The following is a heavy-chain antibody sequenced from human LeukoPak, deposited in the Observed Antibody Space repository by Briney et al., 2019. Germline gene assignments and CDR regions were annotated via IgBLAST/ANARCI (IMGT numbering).Heavy chain of an antibody. CDR3: AKDYYDFWSGGYYYYYGMDV. D-gene: IGHD3-3*01. V-gene: IGHV3-30*18. CDR1: GFTFSSYV. J-gene: IGHJ6*02. CDR2: ISYDGGNK. Sequence: GGSLRLSCAASGFTFSSYVMHWVRQAPGKGLEWVAVISYDGGNKYYADSVKGRFTISRDNSKNTLYLQMNSLRSYDTAVYYCAKDYYDFWSGGYYYYYGMDVWGQGTTVTVSS.